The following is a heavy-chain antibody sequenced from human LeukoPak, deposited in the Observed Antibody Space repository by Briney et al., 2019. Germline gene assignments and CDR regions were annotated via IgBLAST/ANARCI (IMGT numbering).Heavy chain of an antibody. V-gene: IGHV4-34*01. CDR1: GGSFSGYY. CDR2: INHSGST. CDR3: ARGRRGYSYGYSRLFDY. Sequence: PSETLSLTCAVYGGSFSGYYWSWIRQPPGKGLEWIGEINHSGSTNYNPSLKSRVTISVGTSKNQFSLKLSSVTAADTAVYYCARGRRGYSYGYSRLFDYWGQGTLVTVSS. D-gene: IGHD5-18*01. J-gene: IGHJ4*02.